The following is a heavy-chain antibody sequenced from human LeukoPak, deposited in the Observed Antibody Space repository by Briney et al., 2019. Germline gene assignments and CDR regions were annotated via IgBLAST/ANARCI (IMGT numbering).Heavy chain of an antibody. J-gene: IGHJ4*02. V-gene: IGHV1-69*13. Sequence: GSSVKVSCKASGGTFSRYSISWVRQAPGQGLEWMGGTNPIVGATYYAQKFQGRVTISRDESTSTANMELSSLRPDDTAVYYCARGRVTNDYGGNILEYWGQGTLVTVSS. CDR1: GGTFSRYS. CDR2: TNPIVGAT. D-gene: IGHD4-23*01. CDR3: ARGRVTNDYGGNILEY.